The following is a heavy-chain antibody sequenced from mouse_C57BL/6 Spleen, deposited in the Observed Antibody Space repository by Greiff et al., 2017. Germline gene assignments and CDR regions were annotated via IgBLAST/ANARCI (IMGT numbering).Heavy chain of an antibody. CDR3: ASPIYYDYLVGFAD. Sequence: EVQLQQSGPELVKPGASVKISCKASGYTFTDYYMNWVKQSHGKSLEWIGDINPNNGGTSYNQKFKGKATLTVDKSSSTAYMELRSLTSEDSAVYYCASPIYYDYLVGFADWGQGTLVTVSA. CDR2: INPNNGGT. J-gene: IGHJ3*01. CDR1: GYTFTDYY. V-gene: IGHV1-26*01. D-gene: IGHD2-4*01.